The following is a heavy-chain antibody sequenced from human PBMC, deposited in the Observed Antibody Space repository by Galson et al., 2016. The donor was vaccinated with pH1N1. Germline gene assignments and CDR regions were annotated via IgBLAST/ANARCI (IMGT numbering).Heavy chain of an antibody. D-gene: IGHD4-17*01. J-gene: IGHJ2*01. CDR3: ARVRSYGYWYFDL. CDR2: ISYSGRT. CDR1: GGSISSADYC. Sequence: TLSLTCTVSGGSISSADYCWNWIRQPPGRGLEWIGYISYSGRTYYNPSLKSRIIISVDKSQNQFSLNLNSVTAAGAAVYYYARVRSYGYWYFDLWGRGTLVTVSS. V-gene: IGHV4-30-4*01.